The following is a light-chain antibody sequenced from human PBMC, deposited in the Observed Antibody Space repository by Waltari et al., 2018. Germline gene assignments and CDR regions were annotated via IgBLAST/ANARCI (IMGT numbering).Light chain of an antibody. CDR3: HQSRSLPHT. CDR2: YAS. Sequence: EVVLTQSPTFQSVTPREKVTITCRASQNIDISLHWYQQKPGQSPKLLIKYASQSISGLPSRFSGSGSGTEFTLTITGLETEDAAAYYCHQSRSLPHTFGQGTKLEIK. J-gene: IGKJ2*01. V-gene: IGKV6D-21*02. CDR1: QNIDIS.